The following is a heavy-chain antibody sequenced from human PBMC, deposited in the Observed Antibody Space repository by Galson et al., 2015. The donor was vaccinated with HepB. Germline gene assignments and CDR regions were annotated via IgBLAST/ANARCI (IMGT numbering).Heavy chain of an antibody. J-gene: IGHJ6*02. Sequence: SLRLSCAASGFTFSSYGMHWVRQAPGKGLEWVAVIWYDGSNKYYADSVKGRFTISRDNSKNTLYLQMNSLRAEDTAVYYCARALGRFLEWFSRDYYYYGMDVWGQGTTVTVSS. CDR3: ARALGRFLEWFSRDYYYYGMDV. V-gene: IGHV3-33*01. CDR2: IWYDGSNK. D-gene: IGHD3-3*01. CDR1: GFTFSSYG.